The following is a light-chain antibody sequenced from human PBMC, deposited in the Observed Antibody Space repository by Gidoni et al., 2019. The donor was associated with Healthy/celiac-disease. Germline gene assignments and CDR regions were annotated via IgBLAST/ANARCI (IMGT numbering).Light chain of an antibody. CDR1: QGISSY. V-gene: IGKV1-9*01. J-gene: IGKJ2*01. CDR2: AAS. Sequence: DIQLTQSPSFLSASVGDRVTITCRASQGISSYLAWYQQKPGKAPKLLIYAASTLQSGVPSRFSGSGYGTEFTRTSSSLQPEDFATYYCQQLNSYPPYTFGQGTKLEIK. CDR3: QQLNSYPPYT.